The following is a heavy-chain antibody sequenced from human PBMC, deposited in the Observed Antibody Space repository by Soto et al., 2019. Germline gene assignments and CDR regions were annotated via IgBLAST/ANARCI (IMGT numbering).Heavy chain of an antibody. D-gene: IGHD2-15*01. CDR2: ISSSSSYI. CDR1: GFTFSSYS. V-gene: IGHV3-21*01. Sequence: EVQLVESGGGLVKPGGPLRLSCAASGFTFSSYSMNWVRQAPGKGLEWVSSISSSSSYIYYADSVKGRFTISRDNAKNSLYLQMNSLRAEDTAVYYCARDFRRVVVAADDYWGQGTLVTVSS. CDR3: ARDFRRVVVAADDY. J-gene: IGHJ4*02.